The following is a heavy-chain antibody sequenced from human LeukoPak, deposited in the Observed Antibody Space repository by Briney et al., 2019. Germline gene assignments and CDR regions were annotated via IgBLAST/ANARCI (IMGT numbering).Heavy chain of an antibody. Sequence: SETLSLTCTVSGYSISSGYYWGWIRQPPGKGLEWIGSIYHSGSTYYNPSLKSRVTISVDTSKNQFSLKLSSVTAADTAVYYCARGLGDSSDDWGQGTLVTVSS. D-gene: IGHD3-22*01. V-gene: IGHV4-38-2*02. CDR1: GYSISSGYY. CDR2: IYHSGST. CDR3: ARGLGDSSDD. J-gene: IGHJ4*02.